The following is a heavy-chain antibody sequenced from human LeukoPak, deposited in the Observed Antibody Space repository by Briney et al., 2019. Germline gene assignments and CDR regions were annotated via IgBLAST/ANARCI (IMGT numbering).Heavy chain of an antibody. J-gene: IGHJ4*02. D-gene: IGHD2-21*01. CDR1: GFTFSSYA. V-gene: IGHV3-23*01. Sequence: GGSLRLSCAASGFTFSSYAMSWVRQAPGKGLDCVSAISGSGGSTYSADSVKGRFNISRDNSKNTLYLQMNSLRAEDTAVYYCAKSGDSGHYYFDYWGQGTLVTVSS. CDR2: ISGSGGST. CDR3: AKSGDSGHYYFDY.